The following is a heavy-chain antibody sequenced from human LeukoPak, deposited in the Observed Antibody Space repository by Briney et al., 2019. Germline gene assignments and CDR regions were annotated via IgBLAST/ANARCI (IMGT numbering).Heavy chain of an antibody. CDR2: IYTSGST. CDR3: ARAPGPHPFDY. V-gene: IGHV4-61*02. D-gene: IGHD3-10*01. Sequence: SQTLSLTCTVSGGSISSGSYYWSWIRQPAGKGLEWIGRIYTSGSTNYNPSLKSRVTISVDTSKNQFSPKLSSVTAADTAVYYCARAPGPHPFDYWGQGTLVTVSS. CDR1: GGSISSGSYY. J-gene: IGHJ4*02.